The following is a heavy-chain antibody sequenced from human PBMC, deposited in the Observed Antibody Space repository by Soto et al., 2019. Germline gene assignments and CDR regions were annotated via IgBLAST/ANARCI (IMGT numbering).Heavy chain of an antibody. J-gene: IGHJ4*02. CDR2: ISGSGGST. Sequence: GGSLRLSCAASGFTFSSYAMSWVRQAPGKGLEWVSGISGSGGSTNYADSVKGRFTISRDNSKNTLYLQMNSLRAEDTAVYYCAKDRTAAAGLDYWGQGTLVTVSS. V-gene: IGHV3-23*01. CDR3: AKDRTAAAGLDY. CDR1: GFTFSSYA. D-gene: IGHD6-13*01.